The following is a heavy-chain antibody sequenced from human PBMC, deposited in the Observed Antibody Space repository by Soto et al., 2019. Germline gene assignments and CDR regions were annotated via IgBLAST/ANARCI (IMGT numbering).Heavy chain of an antibody. D-gene: IGHD3-16*01. Sequence: QVQLVQSGAEVKKPGSSVKVSCKASGGTFSSYAISWVRQAPGQGLEWMGGIIPIFGTANYAQKFQGRVMSAVGDATSTAHVERSGVGAEDTAFYFCARGGGAGGWGQGTLVTVSS. V-gene: IGHV1-69*12. J-gene: IGHJ4*02. CDR2: IIPIFGTA. CDR3: ARGGGAGG. CDR1: GGTFSSYA.